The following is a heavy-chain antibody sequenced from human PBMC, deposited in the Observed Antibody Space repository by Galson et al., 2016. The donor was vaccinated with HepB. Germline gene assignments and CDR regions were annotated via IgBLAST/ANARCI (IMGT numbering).Heavy chain of an antibody. CDR3: ARAPAVTTLLAYYFDL. D-gene: IGHD4-17*01. V-gene: IGHV4-31*01. CDR2: IHHRGNR. J-gene: IGHJ4*02. Sequence: TLSLTCTVSGASISSGGFYWPWIRQHPGKGLEWIWYIHHRGNRYFTPSLRGPLTMSVDTSKNQFSLKLTSVTAADTAVYYCARAPAVTTLLAYYFDLWGQGTLITVSS. CDR1: GASISSGGFY.